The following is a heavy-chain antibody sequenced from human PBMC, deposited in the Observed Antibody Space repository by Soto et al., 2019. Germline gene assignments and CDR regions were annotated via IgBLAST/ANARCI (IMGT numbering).Heavy chain of an antibody. Sequence: QVQLVESGGGVVQPGRSLRLSCAASGFTFSSYGMHWVRQAPGKGLEWVAVIWYDGSNKYYADSVKGRFTISRDNSKNTLYLQMNSLRAEDTAVYYCARAPIVATTKRSVPYNYYGMDVWGQGTTVTVSS. CDR1: GFTFSSYG. D-gene: IGHD1-26*01. CDR2: IWYDGSNK. V-gene: IGHV3-33*01. CDR3: ARAPIVATTKRSVPYNYYGMDV. J-gene: IGHJ6*02.